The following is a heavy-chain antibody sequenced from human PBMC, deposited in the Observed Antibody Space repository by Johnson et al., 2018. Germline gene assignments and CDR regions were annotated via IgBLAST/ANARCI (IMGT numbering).Heavy chain of an antibody. J-gene: IGHJ6*03. D-gene: IGHD1-1*01. CDR3: ARDLYKEDYYYYMDV. Sequence: QVQLQESGPGLVKPSETXSLTCTVSGGSISSYYWSWIRQPPGKGLEWIGYIYYSGSTNYNPSLKSRVTISVDTSKNQFSLKLSSVTAADTAVYYCARDLYKEDYYYYMDVWGKGTTVTVSS. V-gene: IGHV4-59*01. CDR2: IYYSGST. CDR1: GGSISSYY.